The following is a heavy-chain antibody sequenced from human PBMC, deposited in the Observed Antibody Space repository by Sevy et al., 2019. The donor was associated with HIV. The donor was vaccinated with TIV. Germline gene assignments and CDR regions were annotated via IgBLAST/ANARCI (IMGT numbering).Heavy chain of an antibody. V-gene: IGHV3-11*01. CDR1: GFTFSDYY. J-gene: IGHJ3*02. D-gene: IGHD5-18*01. CDR2: ISSSGSTI. Sequence: GGSLRLSCAASGFTFSDYYMSWIRQAPGKGLEWVSYISSSGSTIYYADSVKGRFTISGDNAKNSLYLQMNSLRAEDTAVYYCARGWIQLWTPDAFDIWGQGTMVTVSS. CDR3: ARGWIQLWTPDAFDI.